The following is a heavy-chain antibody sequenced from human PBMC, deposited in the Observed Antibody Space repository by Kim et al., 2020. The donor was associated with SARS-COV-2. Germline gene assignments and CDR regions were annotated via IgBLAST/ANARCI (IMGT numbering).Heavy chain of an antibody. J-gene: IGHJ4*02. CDR2: I. D-gene: IGHD6-6*01. CDR3: ARGKYSSSV. V-gene: IGHV3-11*01. Sequence: IYSADSLKGRFTISRDNAKNSVYLQLNSLGAEDTAVYYCARGKYSSSVWGQGTLVTVSS.